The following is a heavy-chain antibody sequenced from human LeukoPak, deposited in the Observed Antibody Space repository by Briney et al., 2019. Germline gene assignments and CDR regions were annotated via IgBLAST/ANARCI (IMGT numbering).Heavy chain of an antibody. CDR2: ISGSGVST. CDR3: AKDHPRRPIEYSSGWYDWFDP. Sequence: GGSLRLSCVGSGFTFSTYGMSWVRQTPGKGLAWVSAISGSGVSTYYVDSVKGRFTISRDNSKNTLYLQMNSLRAEDTAVYYCAKDHPRRPIEYSSGWYDWFDPWGQGTLVTVSS. V-gene: IGHV3-23*01. CDR1: GFTFSTYG. J-gene: IGHJ5*02. D-gene: IGHD6-19*01.